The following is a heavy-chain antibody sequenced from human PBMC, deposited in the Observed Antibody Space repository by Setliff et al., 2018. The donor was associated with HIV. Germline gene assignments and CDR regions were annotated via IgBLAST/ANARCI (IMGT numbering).Heavy chain of an antibody. CDR1: GFSFNNYY. D-gene: IGHD5-18*01. J-gene: IGHJ6*02. Sequence: SLRLSCIASGFSFNNYYMTWVRQAPGKGLEWVGNIKSDGSEKNYVDSVKGRFTISRDNTKNSLYLQMDSLRAEDTTVYYCARKLQPGYGMDVWGQGTTVTVSS. CDR2: IKSDGSEK. CDR3: ARKLQPGYGMDV. V-gene: IGHV3-7*01.